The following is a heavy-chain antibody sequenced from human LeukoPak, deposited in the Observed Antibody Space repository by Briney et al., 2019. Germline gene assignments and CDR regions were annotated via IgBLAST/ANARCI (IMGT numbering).Heavy chain of an antibody. D-gene: IGHD6-19*01. CDR1: GFTFDDYA. CDR2: ISWDGGST. CDR3: AKGAVEQWLVLYFDY. J-gene: IGHJ4*02. Sequence: GGSLRLSCAASGFTFDDYAMHWVRQAPGKGLEWVSLISWDGGSTHYADSVKGRFTISRDNSKNSLYLQMNSLRAEDTALYYCAKGAVEQWLVLYFDYWGQGTLVTVSS. V-gene: IGHV3-43D*04.